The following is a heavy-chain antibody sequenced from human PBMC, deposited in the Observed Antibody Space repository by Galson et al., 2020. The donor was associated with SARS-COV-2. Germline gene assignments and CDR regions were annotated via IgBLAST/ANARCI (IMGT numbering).Heavy chain of an antibody. CDR2: IYYSGST. CDR1: GGSISGYY. Sequence: ETSETLSLSCTVSGGSISGYYWSWIRQPPGRGLEWIGYIYYSGSTNYNPSLKSRVTISVDTSKNQFSLKLNSVTAADTAVYYCARHDRDSSAWYNWRIDPWGQGTLVTVSS. D-gene: IGHD1-20*01. J-gene: IGHJ5*02. V-gene: IGHV4-59*08. CDR3: ARHDRDSSAWYNWRIDP.